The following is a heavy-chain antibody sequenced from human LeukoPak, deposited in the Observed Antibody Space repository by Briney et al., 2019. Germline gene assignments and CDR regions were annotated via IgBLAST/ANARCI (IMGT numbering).Heavy chain of an antibody. CDR2: IYSGGST. Sequence: GGSLRLSCAASGFTVSSNYMSWVRQAPGKGLEWVSLIYSGGSTYYADSVKGRFTISRDNSKNTLYLQMNSLRAEDTAVYYCARDSGSSSYYYYYMDVWGKGTTVTVSS. D-gene: IGHD6-6*01. J-gene: IGHJ6*03. V-gene: IGHV3-53*01. CDR1: GFTVSSNY. CDR3: ARDSGSSSYYYYYMDV.